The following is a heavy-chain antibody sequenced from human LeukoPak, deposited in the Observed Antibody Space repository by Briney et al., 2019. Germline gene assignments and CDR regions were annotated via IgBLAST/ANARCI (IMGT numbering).Heavy chain of an antibody. CDR3: ARDSTPTGPFDC. CDR1: GFTFSSYS. V-gene: IGHV3-21*01. CDR2: ISSTSNYI. D-gene: IGHD4-17*01. J-gene: IGHJ4*02. Sequence: GGSLRLSCAASGFTFSSYSMNWVRQAPGNGLEWVSSISSTSNYIYYADSLKGRFTISRDNAKNSLYLQMNSLRAEDTAVYYCARDSTPTGPFDCWGQGTLVTVSS.